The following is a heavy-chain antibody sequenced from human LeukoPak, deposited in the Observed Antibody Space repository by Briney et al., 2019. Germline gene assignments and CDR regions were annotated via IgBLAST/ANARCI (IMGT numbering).Heavy chain of an antibody. Sequence: PGGSLRLSCEASGFTLINYAMTWVRQAPGKGAEWVSGFTGGGGGAYYADSVRGRFTISRDNSMNTLSLQMNSLRAEDTAIYYCARGHNSGSYYYMDVWGKGTTVTVSS. CDR3: ARGHNSGSYYYMDV. J-gene: IGHJ6*03. D-gene: IGHD6-19*01. V-gene: IGHV3-23*01. CDR1: GFTLINYA. CDR2: FTGGGGGA.